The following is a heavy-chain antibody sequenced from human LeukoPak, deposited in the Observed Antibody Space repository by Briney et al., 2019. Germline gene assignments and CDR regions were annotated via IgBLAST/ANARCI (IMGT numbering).Heavy chain of an antibody. V-gene: IGHV4-59*01. J-gene: IGHJ4*02. CDR3: ARDQEYSGSYYRYFDY. D-gene: IGHD1-26*01. CDR2: IYSRGITRGST. CDR1: GGSLSSYY. Sequence: TSETLSLTSTVSGGSLSSYYWSWIRPPPGKGLEGSVYIYSRGITRGSTSYNPSLKSRVTISVDTSKNQFSLKLSSVTAADTAVYYCARDQEYSGSYYRYFDYWGQGTLVTVSS.